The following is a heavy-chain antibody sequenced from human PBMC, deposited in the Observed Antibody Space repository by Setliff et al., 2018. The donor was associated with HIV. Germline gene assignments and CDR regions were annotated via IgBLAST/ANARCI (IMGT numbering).Heavy chain of an antibody. D-gene: IGHD3-9*01. CDR3: ASFSGYIDWSTHNWFDP. Sequence: ASVKVSCKASGYTLTTYGISWVRQAPGQGLQWMGWLNTETGNSMYAQGFTGRYVFSLDTSVSAAYLQINSLKAEDSAVYYCASFSGYIDWSTHNWFDPWGQGTLVTVSS. J-gene: IGHJ5*02. V-gene: IGHV7-4-1*02. CDR2: LNTETGNS. CDR1: GYTLTTYG.